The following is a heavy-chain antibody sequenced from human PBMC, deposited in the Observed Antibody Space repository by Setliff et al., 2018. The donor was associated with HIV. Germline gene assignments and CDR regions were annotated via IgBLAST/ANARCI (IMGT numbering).Heavy chain of an antibody. Sequence: GGSLRLSCAASGFTFSNYAMHWVRQAPVKGLEWVAVISYDGSDKYYADSVKGRFTISRDNSKNTVYLQMNSLRAEDTAVYYCVRLPFPPYCGGDCYSIDYWGQGTLVTVSS. D-gene: IGHD2-21*02. CDR2: ISYDGSDK. CDR3: VRLPFPPYCGGDCYSIDY. J-gene: IGHJ4*02. CDR1: GFTFSNYA. V-gene: IGHV3-30*04.